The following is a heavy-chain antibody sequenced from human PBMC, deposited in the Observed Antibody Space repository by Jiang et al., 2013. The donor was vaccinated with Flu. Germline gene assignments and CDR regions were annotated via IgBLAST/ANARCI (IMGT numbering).Heavy chain of an antibody. Sequence: VQLLESGGDLVQPGGSLRLSCAASGFTFSSYSMNWVRQAPGKGLEWVSYISSRTSTIYYADSVKGRFTISRDSAKNSLYLQINSLRAEDTAVYYCARGRYGGISPFDYWGQGTLVTVSS. V-gene: IGHV3-48*01. CDR3: ARGRYGGISPFDY. CDR2: ISSRTSTI. J-gene: IGHJ4*02. CDR1: GFTFSSYS. D-gene: IGHD1-26*01.